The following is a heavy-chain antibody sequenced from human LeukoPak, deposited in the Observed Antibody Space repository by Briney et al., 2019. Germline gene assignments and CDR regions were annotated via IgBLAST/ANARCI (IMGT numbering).Heavy chain of an antibody. V-gene: IGHV3-30*02. CDR3: AGCRDGYIYHYYMDV. CDR2: IRYDGSNK. CDR1: GFTFSSYG. J-gene: IGHJ6*03. Sequence: GGSLRLSCAASGFTFSSYGMHWVRQAPGKGLEWVAFIRYDGSNKYYADSVKGRFTISRDNSKNTLYLQMNSLRAEDTAVYYCAGCRDGYIYHYYMDVWGKGTTVTISS. D-gene: IGHD5-24*01.